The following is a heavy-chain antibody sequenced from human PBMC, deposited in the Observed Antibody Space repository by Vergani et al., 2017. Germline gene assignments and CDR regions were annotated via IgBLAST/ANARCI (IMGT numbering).Heavy chain of an antibody. Sequence: QVQLQQWGAGLLKPSQTLSLTCTVSGGSISSGGYYWSWIRQHPGKGLEWIGYIYYRGSTYYNPTLKSRVTISVDTSKNQFSLKLSAVTAADTAVYYFARGNDGDYPDAFDIWGQGTMVTVSS. V-gene: IGHV4-31*03. CDR3: ARGNDGDYPDAFDI. D-gene: IGHD4-17*01. J-gene: IGHJ3*02. CDR1: GGSISSGGYY. CDR2: IYYRGST.